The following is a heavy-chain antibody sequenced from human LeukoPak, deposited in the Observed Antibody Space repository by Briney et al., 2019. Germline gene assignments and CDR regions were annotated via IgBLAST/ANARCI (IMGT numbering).Heavy chain of an antibody. CDR3: AKDRCSNGVGCYYYYMDV. CDR2: IQYDGSNE. J-gene: IGHJ6*03. D-gene: IGHD2-8*01. V-gene: IGHV3-30*02. CDR1: GFTFGDYA. Sequence: GGSLRLSCTASGFTFGDYAMSWFRQAPGKGLECVAYIQYDGSNEQYADSVKGRFSISRDSSKNILYLQMNSLRAEDTAVYYCAKDRCSNGVGCYYYYMDVWGKGTTVTISS.